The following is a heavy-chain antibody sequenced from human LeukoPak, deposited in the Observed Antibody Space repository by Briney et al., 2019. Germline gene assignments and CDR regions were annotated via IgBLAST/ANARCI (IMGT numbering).Heavy chain of an antibody. CDR3: ARDPAMGAFDI. Sequence: SETLSLTCTISGGSISNYYWSWIRQRPGKGLEWIGYISYSGSTNYNPSLKSRVTISVDTSKNQFSLKLSSVTAADTAVYYCARDPAMGAFDIWGQGTMVTVSS. CDR2: ISYSGST. CDR1: GGSISNYY. V-gene: IGHV4-59*01. J-gene: IGHJ3*02.